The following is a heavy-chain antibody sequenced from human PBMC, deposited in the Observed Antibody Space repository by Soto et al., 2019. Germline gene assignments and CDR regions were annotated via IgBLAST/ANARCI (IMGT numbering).Heavy chain of an antibody. D-gene: IGHD2-15*01. V-gene: IGHV4-30-2*01. Sequence: SETLSLTCAVSGGSISSGGYSWSWIRQPPGKGLEWIGYMYHSGSTYYNPSLKSRVTISIDRSKNQFSLKLSSVTAADTAVYYCARHLTYCSAGSCYSDFPYYGMDVWGQGTTVTVSS. CDR3: ARHLTYCSAGSCYSDFPYYGMDV. CDR2: MYHSGST. J-gene: IGHJ6*02. CDR1: GGSISSGGYS.